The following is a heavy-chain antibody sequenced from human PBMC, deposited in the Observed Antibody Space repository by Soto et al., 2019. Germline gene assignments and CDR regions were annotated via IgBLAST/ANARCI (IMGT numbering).Heavy chain of an antibody. V-gene: IGHV3-9*01. CDR2: ISWNSGRM. CDR3: AKDKWELSYYFDH. J-gene: IGHJ4*02. D-gene: IGHD1-26*01. Sequence: EVQLVESGGGLVQPGRSLRLSCAASGFTFDDYAMHWVRQAPGEGLEWVSGISWNSGRMGYADYVKGLFTISRDNAKNSLYLQMNSLRAEDTALYYCAKDKWELSYYFDHWGQGTLVTVSS. CDR1: GFTFDDYA.